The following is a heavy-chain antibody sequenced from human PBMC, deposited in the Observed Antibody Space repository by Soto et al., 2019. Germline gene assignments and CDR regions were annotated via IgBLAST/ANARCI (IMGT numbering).Heavy chain of an antibody. CDR2: ISGSGGST. J-gene: IGHJ4*02. V-gene: IGHV3-23*01. CDR3: AKDLSPRIQLWYRDFGY. CDR1: GFTFSSYA. Sequence: PGGSLRLSCAASGFTFSSYAMSWVRQAPGKGLEWVSAISGSGGSTYYADSVKGRFTISRDNSKNTLYLQMNSLRAEDTAVYYCAKDLSPRIQLWYRDFGYWGQGTLVTVSS. D-gene: IGHD5-18*01.